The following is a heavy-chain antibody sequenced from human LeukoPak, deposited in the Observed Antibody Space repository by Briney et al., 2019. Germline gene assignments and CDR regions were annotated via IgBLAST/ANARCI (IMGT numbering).Heavy chain of an antibody. V-gene: IGHV1-69*06. CDR2: IIPIFGTA. CDR3: ARDLGQPYYYYYYMDV. D-gene: IGHD3-16*01. CDR1: GGTFSSYA. Sequence: ASVKVSCKASGGTFSSYAISWVRQAPGQGLEWMGGIIPIFGTANYAQKFQGRVTITADKSTSTAYMELSSLRSEDTAVYYCARDLGQPYYYYYYMDVWGKGTTVTVSS. J-gene: IGHJ6*03.